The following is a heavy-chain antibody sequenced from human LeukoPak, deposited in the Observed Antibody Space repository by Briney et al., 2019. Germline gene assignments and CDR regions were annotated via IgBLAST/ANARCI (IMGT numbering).Heavy chain of an antibody. D-gene: IGHD6-19*01. Sequence: GGSLRLSCAASRFTFSNYAMSWVRQAPGKGLEWVSAISGSGGSTYYADSVKGWFTISRDNSKNTLYLQINSLRAEDTAVYYCAKFRPITSVAGTIFHYWGQGTLVTVSS. CDR3: AKFRPITSVAGTIFHY. CDR1: RFTFSNYA. CDR2: ISGSGGST. V-gene: IGHV3-23*01. J-gene: IGHJ4*02.